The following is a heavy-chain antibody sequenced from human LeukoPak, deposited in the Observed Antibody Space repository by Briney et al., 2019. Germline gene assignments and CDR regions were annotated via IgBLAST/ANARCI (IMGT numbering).Heavy chain of an antibody. Sequence: GASVKASCKASGYTFTSYDINWVRQATGQGLEWMAWMNPNSGNTSYAQKFQGRVTITRNTSISTAYMELSSLRSEDTAVYYCARSPRATTGGYYYYYMDVWGKGTTVTVSS. CDR3: ARSPRATTGGYYYYYMDV. J-gene: IGHJ6*03. CDR2: MNPNSGNT. D-gene: IGHD1-26*01. V-gene: IGHV1-8*03. CDR1: GYTFTSYD.